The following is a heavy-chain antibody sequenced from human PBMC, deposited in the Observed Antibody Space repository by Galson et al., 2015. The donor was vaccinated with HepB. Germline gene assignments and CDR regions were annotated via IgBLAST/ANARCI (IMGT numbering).Heavy chain of an antibody. CDR2: IYSGGTT. CDR1: GFTVSSSY. J-gene: IGHJ5*02. D-gene: IGHD5-18*01. Sequence: SLRLSCAASGFTVSSSYMNWVRQAPGKGLEWVSVIYSGGTTYYADSVKGRFTISRHNSKNTLYLQMNSLRAEDTAVYYCAREGVDTAMVSWGQGTLVTVSS. CDR3: AREGVDTAMVS. V-gene: IGHV3-53*04.